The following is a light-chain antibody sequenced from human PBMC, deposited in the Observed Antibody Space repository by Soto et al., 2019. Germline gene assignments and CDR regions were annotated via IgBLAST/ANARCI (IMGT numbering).Light chain of an antibody. Sequence: EIVLMQSPGTLSLSPGERATLSCRASQSVARNLLACFQQRPGQPPRLLIYDAIGRATGIPDRFSGSGSATDFTLTINRLEPEDFAVYYCHQYASSPLTFGQGTKLEIK. V-gene: IGKV3-20*01. J-gene: IGKJ2*01. CDR1: QSVARNL. CDR2: DAI. CDR3: HQYASSPLT.